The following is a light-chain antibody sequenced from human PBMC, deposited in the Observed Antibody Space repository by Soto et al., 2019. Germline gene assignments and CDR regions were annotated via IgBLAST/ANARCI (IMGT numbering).Light chain of an antibody. J-gene: IGLJ3*02. CDR2: EAT. Sequence: QSVLTQPASVSGSPGQSITISCTGTSSDVGGYDLVSWYQHHPGKVPKLIIYEATKWPSGVSHRFSGSKSGSTASLTISGLQAEDEADYYCCVFAYSRVVFGGGTKLTVL. CDR1: SSDVGGYDL. CDR3: CVFAYSRVV. V-gene: IGLV2-23*01.